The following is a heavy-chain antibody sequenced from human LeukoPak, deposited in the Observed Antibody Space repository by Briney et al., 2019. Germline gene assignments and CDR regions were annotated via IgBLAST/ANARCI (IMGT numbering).Heavy chain of an antibody. CDR1: GFTFSDFY. J-gene: IGHJ4*02. CDR2: ISPSGSYT. Sequence: GGSLRLSCAGSGFTFSDFYMNWIRQAPGKGLEWLAYISPSGSYTTYADSVKGRFVISRDNTKNSVSLHMNTLTADDTAVYFCASDQVSGVFDYWGREPGSPSRQ. CDR3: ASDQVSGVFDY. D-gene: IGHD5/OR15-5a*01. V-gene: IGHV3-11*05.